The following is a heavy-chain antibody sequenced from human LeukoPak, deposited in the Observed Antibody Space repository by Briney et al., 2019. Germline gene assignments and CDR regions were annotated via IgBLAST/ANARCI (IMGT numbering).Heavy chain of an antibody. CDR2: INHSGST. V-gene: IGHV4-34*01. J-gene: IGHJ4*02. Sequence: SETLSLTCAVYGGSFSGYYWSWIRQPPGKGLEWIGEINHSGSTNYNPSLKSRVTISADTSKNQFSLKLSSVTAADTAVYYCARGGYCSGGSCYSGKHDYWGQGTLVTVSS. CDR1: GGSFSGYY. CDR3: ARGGYCSGGSCYSGKHDY. D-gene: IGHD2-15*01.